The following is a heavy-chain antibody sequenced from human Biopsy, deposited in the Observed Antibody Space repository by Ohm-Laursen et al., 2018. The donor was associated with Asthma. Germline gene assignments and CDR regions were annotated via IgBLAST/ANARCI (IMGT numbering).Heavy chain of an antibody. D-gene: IGHD5-12*01. Sequence: VASVKVSCKASGDSFSNYAIGWVRQAPGQGLEWMGGLIPVLGTPDHAQMFEGRVTITADESTSTAYMELSSLSSEDTAVYYCARGYSGSDRIVYYYSGLEVWGQGTTVTVSS. CDR1: GDSFSNYA. V-gene: IGHV1-69*13. CDR3: ARGYSGSDRIVYYYSGLEV. CDR2: LIPVLGTP. J-gene: IGHJ6*02.